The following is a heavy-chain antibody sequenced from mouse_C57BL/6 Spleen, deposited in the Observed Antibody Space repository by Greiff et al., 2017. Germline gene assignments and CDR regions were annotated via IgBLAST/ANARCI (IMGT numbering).Heavy chain of an antibody. CDR2: ILPGSGST. D-gene: IGHD1-1*01. Sequence: QVQLQQSGAELMKPGASVKLSCKATGYTFTGYWIEWVKQRPGHGLEWIGEILPGSGSTNYNEKFKGKATFTADTSSNTAYMQLSSLTTDDSAIYYCARWRFITTVVAPFDYWGQGTTLTVSS. J-gene: IGHJ2*01. CDR1: GYTFTGYW. CDR3: ARWRFITTVVAPFDY. V-gene: IGHV1-9*01.